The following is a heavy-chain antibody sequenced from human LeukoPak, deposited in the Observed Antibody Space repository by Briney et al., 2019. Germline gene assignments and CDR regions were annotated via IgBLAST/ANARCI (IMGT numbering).Heavy chain of an antibody. D-gene: IGHD5-18*01. V-gene: IGHV1-46*01. Sequence: VASVKVSCKASGYTFTNYYMHWVRQAPGQGLEWMGIINPSGGSTSYAQKFQGRVTMTRDTSTSTVYMELSSLRSEDTAVYYCARAPRDTDAFDIWGQGTMVTVSS. CDR1: GYTFTNYY. CDR2: INPSGGST. CDR3: ARAPRDTDAFDI. J-gene: IGHJ3*02.